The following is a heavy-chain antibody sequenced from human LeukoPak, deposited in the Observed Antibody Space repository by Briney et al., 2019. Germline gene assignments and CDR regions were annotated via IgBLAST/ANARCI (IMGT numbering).Heavy chain of an antibody. CDR2: ISGNSHKT. V-gene: IGHV3-23*01. D-gene: IGHD2/OR15-2a*01. CDR3: ANDGNTFYAFDH. Sequence: GGSLTLSCVFNGLTSRSYGMNWVRQAPGMGLEWVSRISGNSHKTFYADSVAGRFTVSRDDSKNTMYLQMDSLRVEDTALYYCANDGNTFYAFDHWGQGTLVTVSS. CDR1: GLTSRSYG. J-gene: IGHJ4*02.